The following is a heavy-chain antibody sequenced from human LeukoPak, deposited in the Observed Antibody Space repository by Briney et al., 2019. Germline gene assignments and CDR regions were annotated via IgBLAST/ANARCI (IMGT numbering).Heavy chain of an antibody. CDR3: ARAKPVDY. J-gene: IGHJ4*02. Sequence: WRSLSLSCAASGFTFSSYGMNWVRQAPGKGLEWVAVIWYDGSNKYYADSVKGRFTISRDNSKNTLYLQMNSLRAEATAVYYCARAKPVDYWGQGTLVSVPS. D-gene: IGHD4-17*01. CDR2: IWYDGSNK. V-gene: IGHV3-33*01. CDR1: GFTFSSYG.